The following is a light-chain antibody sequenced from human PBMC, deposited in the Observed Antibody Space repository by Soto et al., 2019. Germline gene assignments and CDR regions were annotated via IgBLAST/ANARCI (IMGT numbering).Light chain of an antibody. CDR3: QQYSSYLWS. CDR1: QSISSW. V-gene: IGKV1-5*03. Sequence: DLQMTQSPSTLSASVGDRVTITCRASQSISSWLAWYQQKSGKAPKLLIYKASSLESGVPSRFSGSESGTVFTLTISSLQPDDFATYYCQQYSSYLWSFGQGTKV. J-gene: IGKJ1*01. CDR2: KAS.